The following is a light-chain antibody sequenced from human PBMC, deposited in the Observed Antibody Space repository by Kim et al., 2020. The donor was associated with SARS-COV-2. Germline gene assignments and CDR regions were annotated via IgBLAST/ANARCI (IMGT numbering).Light chain of an antibody. CDR3: QQYNKWPPLT. CDR1: QSFSSN. Sequence: EIVMTQSPATLSVSPGERATLSCRASQSFSSNLAWYQQKPGQAPRLIIYGASTRATGIPDRFSGSGSGTEFTLTISNLQSEDFAVYYCQQYNKWPPLTFGGGTKVDIK. CDR2: GAS. J-gene: IGKJ4*01. V-gene: IGKV3-15*01.